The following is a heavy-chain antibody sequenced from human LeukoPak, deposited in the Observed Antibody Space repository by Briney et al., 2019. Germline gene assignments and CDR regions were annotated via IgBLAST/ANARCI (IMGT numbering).Heavy chain of an antibody. CDR1: GGTFSSYA. V-gene: IGHV1-69*05. D-gene: IGHD3-10*01. Sequence: SVKVSCKASGGTFSSYAISWVRQAPGQGREWMGGIIPIFGTANYAQKFQGRVTITTDESTSTAYMELSSLRSEDTAVYYCARDYYGSGSYYRSYYWGQGTLVTVSS. CDR3: ARDYYGSGSYYRSYY. CDR2: IIPIFGTA. J-gene: IGHJ4*02.